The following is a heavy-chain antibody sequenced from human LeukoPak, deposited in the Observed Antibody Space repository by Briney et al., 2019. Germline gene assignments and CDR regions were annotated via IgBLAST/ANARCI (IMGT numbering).Heavy chain of an antibody. CDR1: GFTFSSYW. J-gene: IGHJ3*02. V-gene: IGHV3-7*01. D-gene: IGHD2-2*02. CDR2: IKQDGSEK. CDR3: ARGWGDCSTVSCYTGGDVFDI. Sequence: GRSLRLSCAASGFTFSSYWMSWVRQAPGKGLEWVANIKQDGSEKYYVDSVKGRFTISRDNAKNSLYLQMNSLRVEDTAVYFCARGWGDCSTVSCYTGGDVFDIWGQGTKVTVSS.